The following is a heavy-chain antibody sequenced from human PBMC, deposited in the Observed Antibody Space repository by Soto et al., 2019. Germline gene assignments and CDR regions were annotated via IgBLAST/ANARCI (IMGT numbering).Heavy chain of an antibody. J-gene: IGHJ5*02. Sequence: GGSLRLSCAASGFTFSSYWMHWVRQAPGKGLVWVSLIKSDATTTTYADSVKGRFTISRDNAKNTLYLQMNSLRADDTAVYYCARDVGYTITLPWGQGTLVTVSS. CDR3: ARDVGYTITLP. D-gene: IGHD2-15*01. CDR1: GFTFSSYW. CDR2: IKSDATTT. V-gene: IGHV3-74*03.